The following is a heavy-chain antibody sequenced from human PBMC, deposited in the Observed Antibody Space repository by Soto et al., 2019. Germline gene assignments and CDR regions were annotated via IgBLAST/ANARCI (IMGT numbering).Heavy chain of an antibody. Sequence: ASVKVSCKASGYTFTSYAMHWVRQAPGQRLEWMGWINAGNGNTKYAQKLQGRVTMTTDTSTSTAYMELRSLRSDDTAVYYCARDSLHFDYWGQGTLVTVSS. CDR2: INAGNGNT. CDR1: GYTFTSYA. J-gene: IGHJ4*02. V-gene: IGHV1-3*01. CDR3: ARDSLHFDY.